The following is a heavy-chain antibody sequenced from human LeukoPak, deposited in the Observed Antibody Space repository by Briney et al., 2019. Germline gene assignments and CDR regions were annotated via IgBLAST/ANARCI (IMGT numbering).Heavy chain of an antibody. CDR1: GGTFSGYA. Sequence: SVKVSCKASGGTFSGYAISWVRQAPGQGLEWMGGIILIFGTANYAQKFQGRVTITADESTSTAYMELSSLRSEDAAVYYCARGVVRGGILTGYDGSWFDPWGQGTLVTVSS. V-gene: IGHV1-69*01. D-gene: IGHD3-9*01. J-gene: IGHJ5*02. CDR3: ARGVVRGGILTGYDGSWFDP. CDR2: IILIFGTA.